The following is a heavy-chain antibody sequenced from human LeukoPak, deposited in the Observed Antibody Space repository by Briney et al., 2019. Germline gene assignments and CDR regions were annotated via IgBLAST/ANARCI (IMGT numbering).Heavy chain of an antibody. V-gene: IGHV4-59*12. Sequence: SETLSLTCTVSGGSISSYYWSWIRQPPGQGLEWIGYIYYSGSANYNPSLKSRVTISVDTSKNQFSLKLSSVTAADTAVYYCAREWITIFGVEPYWYFDLWGRGTLVTVSS. D-gene: IGHD3-3*01. CDR3: AREWITIFGVEPYWYFDL. J-gene: IGHJ2*01. CDR2: IYYSGSA. CDR1: GGSISSYY.